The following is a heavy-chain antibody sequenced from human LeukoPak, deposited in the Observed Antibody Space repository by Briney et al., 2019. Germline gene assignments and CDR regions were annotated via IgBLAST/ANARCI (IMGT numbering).Heavy chain of an antibody. Sequence: PGGSLRLSCAASGFTFSSYAMHWVRQAPGKGLEWVAVISYDGSNKYYADSVKGRFTISRDNSKNTLYLQMKSLSADDTAVYYCAIFGGYSGYDLFDYWGQGALVTVSS. J-gene: IGHJ4*02. CDR2: ISYDGSNK. CDR3: AIFGGYSGYDLFDY. D-gene: IGHD5-12*01. V-gene: IGHV3-30-3*01. CDR1: GFTFSSYA.